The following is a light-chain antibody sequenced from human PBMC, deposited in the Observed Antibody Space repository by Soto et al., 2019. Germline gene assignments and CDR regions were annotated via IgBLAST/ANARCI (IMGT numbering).Light chain of an antibody. V-gene: IGKV3-20*01. Sequence: EIVLTQSPGTLSLSPGERATLSCRASQTVSTSYLAWYQQRPGQAPRLLIYSASNRATGIPDRFSGSGSGTDFTLTISRLEPEYFAVYYCQQYGNSPFTFGPGTKVEIK. J-gene: IGKJ3*01. CDR3: QQYGNSPFT. CDR1: QTVSTSY. CDR2: SAS.